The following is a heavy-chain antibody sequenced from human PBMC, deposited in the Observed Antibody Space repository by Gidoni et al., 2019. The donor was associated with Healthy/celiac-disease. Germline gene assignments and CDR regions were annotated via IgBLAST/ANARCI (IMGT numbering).Heavy chain of an antibody. Sequence: RQSPGNGLEWMGGFDPEDGETIYAQKFQGRVTMNEDTSTDTAYMELSSLRSEDTAVYYCATEVYYYGSGSYSYGMDVWGQGTTVTVSS. V-gene: IGHV1-24*01. J-gene: IGHJ6*02. CDR3: ATEVYYYGSGSYSYGMDV. D-gene: IGHD3-10*01. CDR2: FDPEDGET.